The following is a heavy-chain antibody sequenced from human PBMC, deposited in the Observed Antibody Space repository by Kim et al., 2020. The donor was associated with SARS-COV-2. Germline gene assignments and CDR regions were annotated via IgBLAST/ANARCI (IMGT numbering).Heavy chain of an antibody. V-gene: IGHV3-30*18. Sequence: GGSLRLSCAASGFTFSSYGMHWVRQAPGKGLEWVAVITYDGTNKYYADSVKGRFTSSRDNSKNTLYLQMNSLRAEDTAVYYCAKEGSLFRYYFDYWGQGTLVTVSS. CDR3: AKEGSLFRYYFDY. J-gene: IGHJ4*02. CDR1: GFTFSSYG. CDR2: ITYDGTNK.